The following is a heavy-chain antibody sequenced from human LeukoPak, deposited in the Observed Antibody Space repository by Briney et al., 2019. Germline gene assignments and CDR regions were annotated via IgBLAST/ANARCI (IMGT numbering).Heavy chain of an antibody. CDR3: VRSTGYPQPFDY. V-gene: IGHV4-34*01. CDR1: GGSFSGYY. J-gene: IGHJ4*02. Sequence: SETLSLTCAVYGGSFSGYYWSWIRQPPGKGLEWIGEINHSGSTNYNPSLKSRVTISVDTSKNQFSLKLSSVTAADTAVYYCVRSTGYPQPFDYWGQGTLVTVSS. CDR2: INHSGST. D-gene: IGHD3-9*01.